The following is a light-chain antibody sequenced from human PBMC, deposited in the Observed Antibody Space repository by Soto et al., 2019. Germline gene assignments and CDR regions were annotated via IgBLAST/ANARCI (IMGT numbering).Light chain of an antibody. V-gene: IGKV3-11*01. CDR1: QSVSSY. J-gene: IGKJ4*01. CDR3: QQRSNWLT. CDR2: DAS. Sequence: EIVLTQSPATLSLSPGERATLSCRASQSVSSYLAWYQQKPGQAPRLLIYDASNRATGIPARFSGSGSGTDFTRTISSLAPEDFAVYDCQQRSNWLTFGGGTKVEIK.